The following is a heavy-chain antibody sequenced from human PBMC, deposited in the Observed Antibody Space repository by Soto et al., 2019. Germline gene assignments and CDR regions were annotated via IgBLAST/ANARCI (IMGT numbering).Heavy chain of an antibody. CDR1: GGSISSYY. D-gene: IGHD2-2*01. J-gene: IGHJ3*02. V-gene: IGHV4-59*01. CDR2: IYYSGST. CDR3: GRDSRYCSSTSCYSDAFDI. Sequence: SETLSLTCTVSGGSISSYYWSWIRQPPGKGLEWIGYIYYSGSTNYNPSLKSRVTISVDTSKNQFSLKLSSATAADTAVYYCGRDSRYCSSTSCYSDAFDIWGQGKMVTVS.